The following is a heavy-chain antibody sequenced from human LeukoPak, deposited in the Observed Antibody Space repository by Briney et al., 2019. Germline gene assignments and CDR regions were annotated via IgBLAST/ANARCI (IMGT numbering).Heavy chain of an antibody. J-gene: IGHJ4*02. CDR2: ISAYNGNT. V-gene: IGHV1-18*01. CDR3: ARGPYYYDSSGYSSYFDY. Sequence: ASVKVSCKASGYTFTSYGISWVRQAPGQGLEWMGWISAYNGNTNYAQKLQGRVTMTTDTSTSTAYMELRSLRSDDTTVYYCARGPYYYDSSGYSSYFDYWGQGTLVTVSS. CDR1: GYTFTSYG. D-gene: IGHD3-22*01.